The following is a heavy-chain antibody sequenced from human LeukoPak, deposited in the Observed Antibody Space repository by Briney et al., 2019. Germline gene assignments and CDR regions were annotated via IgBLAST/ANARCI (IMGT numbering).Heavy chain of an antibody. CDR3: ARHFHMGEASFFRDYFDY. J-gene: IGHJ4*02. D-gene: IGHD3-16*01. CDR2: IYYSGST. Sequence: SETLSLTCTVSGGXISSYYCSWIRQPPGKGLEWIGHIYYSGSTNYNPSLKSRVTISVDTSKNQFSLKQSSVTAADTAVYYCARHFHMGEASFFRDYFDYWGQGTLVTVSA. CDR1: GGXISSYY. V-gene: IGHV4-59*08.